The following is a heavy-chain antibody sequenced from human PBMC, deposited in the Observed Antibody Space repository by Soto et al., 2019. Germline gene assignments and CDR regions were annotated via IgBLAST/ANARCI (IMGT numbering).Heavy chain of an antibody. J-gene: IGHJ6*02. CDR2: IYPGDSDT. Sequence: GESLKISCKGSGYIFTSYWIGCVRQMPGKGLEWMGIIYPGDSDTRYSPSFQGQVTISADKSISTAYLQWSSLKASDTAMYYCERHTLEMATTRNYYYYGMDVWGQGTTVTVSS. CDR3: ERHTLEMATTRNYYYYGMDV. CDR1: GYIFTSYW. D-gene: IGHD1-1*01. V-gene: IGHV5-51*01.